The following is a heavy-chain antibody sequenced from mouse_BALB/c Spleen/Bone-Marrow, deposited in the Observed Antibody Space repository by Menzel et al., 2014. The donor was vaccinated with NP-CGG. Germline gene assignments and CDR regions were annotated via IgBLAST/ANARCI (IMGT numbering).Heavy chain of an antibody. CDR2: IDPEIGGT. J-gene: IGHJ2*02. V-gene: IGHV1-15*01. Sequence: QVQLQQSGAELVRPGDSVTLSCKASGYRFTDYEVHWVKKTPVYGLEWIGSIDPEIGGTAYNPKFKDKATLTADKSSXTAYMELRSLTSGDSAVYYCTREGLYFDYDGDYFDYWAKAPLSQSPQ. CDR3: TREGLYFDYDGDYFDY. CDR1: GYRFTDYE. D-gene: IGHD2-4*01.